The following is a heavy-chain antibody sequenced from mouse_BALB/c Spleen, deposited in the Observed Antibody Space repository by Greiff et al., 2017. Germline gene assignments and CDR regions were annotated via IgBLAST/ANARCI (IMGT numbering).Heavy chain of an antibody. Sequence: EVQVVESGAELVKPGASVKLSCTASGFNIKDTYMHWVKQRPEQGLEWIGRIDPANGNTKYDPKFQGKATITADTSSNTAYLQLSSLTSEDTAVYYCARGDYDDWFAYWGQGTLVTVSA. CDR3: ARGDYDDWFAY. J-gene: IGHJ3*01. D-gene: IGHD2-4*01. CDR2: IDPANGNT. V-gene: IGHV14-3*02. CDR1: GFNIKDTY.